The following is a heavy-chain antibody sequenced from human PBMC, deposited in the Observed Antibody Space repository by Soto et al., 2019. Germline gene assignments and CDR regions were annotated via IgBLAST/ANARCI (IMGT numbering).Heavy chain of an antibody. CDR1: GYTFSNYW. V-gene: IGHV3-74*01. Sequence: PVGSLRLSCAASGYTFSNYWMHWVRQAPGKGLVWISRINTDGTTTGYADSVKGRFTISRDNAKNTLYLHMKSLRAEDTAVYYCSRDTFGPNDSWGQGTLVTVSS. CDR2: INTDGTTT. CDR3: SRDTFGPNDS. J-gene: IGHJ4*02. D-gene: IGHD3-10*01.